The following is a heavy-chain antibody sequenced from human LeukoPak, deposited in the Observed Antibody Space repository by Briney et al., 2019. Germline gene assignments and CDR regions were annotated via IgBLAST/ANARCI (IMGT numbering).Heavy chain of an antibody. CDR2: IYPGDSDT. CDR1: GYSSTSYW. CDR3: ARHRGSPDDFRRLYYYYGMDV. Sequence: GESLKISCQGSGYSSTSYWIGWVRQLPGKGLEWMGIIYPGDSDTRYSPSFQGQVTISADKSISTAYLQWSSLKASDTATYYCARHRGSPDDFRRLYYYYGMDVWGQGTTVTVSS. D-gene: IGHD3-3*01. V-gene: IGHV5-51*01. J-gene: IGHJ6*02.